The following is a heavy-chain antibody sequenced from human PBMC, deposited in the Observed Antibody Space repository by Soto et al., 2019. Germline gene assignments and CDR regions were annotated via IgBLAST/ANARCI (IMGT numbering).Heavy chain of an antibody. CDR3: AKSPRGEMATD. CDR2: INTYNGMT. Sequence: QVQLVQSGGEVKKPGASVTVSCKASGYTFINYHITWVRQAPGQGLEWMAWINTYNGMTDYAQKSQXRVTMTRDTSTSTAYMELRNLGSDDTAVYFCAKSPRGEMATDWGQGTLVTVSS. D-gene: IGHD5-12*01. V-gene: IGHV1-18*01. J-gene: IGHJ4*02. CDR1: GYTFINYH.